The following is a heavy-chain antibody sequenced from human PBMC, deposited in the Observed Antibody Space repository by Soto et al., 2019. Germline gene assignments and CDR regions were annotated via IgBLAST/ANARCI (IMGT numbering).Heavy chain of an antibody. CDR1: GYSFISHY. Sequence: QVQLVQSGAEVTRPGASVKVSCKASGYSFISHYIHWVRQAPGQGLEWMGFINPSGGSATLARKFQGRGTMTRDTSTSTVYMELTILRSEDAAVYYCARDYLSSKLSLSYFDFWGQGTLVTVSS. V-gene: IGHV1-46*01. D-gene: IGHD2-2*01. CDR3: ARDYLSSKLSLSYFDF. CDR2: INPSGGSA. J-gene: IGHJ4*02.